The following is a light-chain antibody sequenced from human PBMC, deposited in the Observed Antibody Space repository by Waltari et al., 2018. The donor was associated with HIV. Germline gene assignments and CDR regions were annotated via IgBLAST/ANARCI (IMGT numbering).Light chain of an antibody. Sequence: QYVLAQPPSASGTPGQRVAISCSGSNSNIEYNTVNWYQQFTGAAPRLLIYANSQRPSGVPDRFSASKSGTSASLAITGLQTEDEAHYYCATWDDNLRGLLFGGGTKVTVL. CDR3: ATWDDNLRGLL. CDR1: NSNIEYNT. J-gene: IGLJ3*02. V-gene: IGLV1-44*01. CDR2: ANS.